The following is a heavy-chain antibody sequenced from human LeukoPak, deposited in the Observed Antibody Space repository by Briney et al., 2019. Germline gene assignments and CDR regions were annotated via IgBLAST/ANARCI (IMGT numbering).Heavy chain of an antibody. D-gene: IGHD6-19*01. V-gene: IGHV1-18*01. CDR2: ISAYNGNT. Sequence: ASVKVSCKASGYTFTSYGISWVRQAPGQGLEWMGWISAYNGNTNYAQKLQGRVTMTTDTSTGTAYMELRSLRSDDTAVYYCARVDSVAAKGGWLDPRGQGTLVTVSS. J-gene: IGHJ5*02. CDR3: ARVDSVAAKGGWLDP. CDR1: GYTFTSYG.